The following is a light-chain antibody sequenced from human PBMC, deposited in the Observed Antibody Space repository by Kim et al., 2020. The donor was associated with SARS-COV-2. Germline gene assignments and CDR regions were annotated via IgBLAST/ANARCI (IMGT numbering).Light chain of an antibody. Sequence: EIVMTQSPATLSVSPGESATLSCRASLSVSSNLACYQQKPGQAPRLLIYGASTRATGIPARFSGSGSGTEFTLTISSLQSEEFAVYYCQQYGKWPHYTFDQGTRLEI. CDR3: QQYGKWPHYT. J-gene: IGKJ2*01. V-gene: IGKV3-15*01. CDR1: LSVSSN. CDR2: GAS.